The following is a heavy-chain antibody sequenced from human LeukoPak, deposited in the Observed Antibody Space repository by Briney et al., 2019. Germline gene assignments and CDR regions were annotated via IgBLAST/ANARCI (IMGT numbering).Heavy chain of an antibody. CDR1: GFTFSSNE. Sequence: GGSLRLSCAASGFTFSSNEMNWVRQAPGKGLEWVSYINSGGTIIYYADSVRGRFTISRDYAKNSLYLQMNSLRAEDTAVYYCARDWFVDWGQGTLVIVSS. CDR3: ARDWFVD. CDR2: INSGGTII. V-gene: IGHV3-48*03. J-gene: IGHJ4*02.